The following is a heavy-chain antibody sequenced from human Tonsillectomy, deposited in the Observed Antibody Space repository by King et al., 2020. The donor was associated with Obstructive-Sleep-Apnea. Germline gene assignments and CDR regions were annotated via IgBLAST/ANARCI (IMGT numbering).Heavy chain of an antibody. D-gene: IGHD1-7*01. J-gene: IGHJ6*02. CDR1: GGSFSDYY. CDR2: INHSGSA. V-gene: IGHV4-34*01. CDR3: AGDVGTGTRDYYYYGLDV. Sequence: VQLQQWGAGLLKPSETLFLTCAVYGGSFSDYYWSWIRQSPGKGLEWVGEINHSGSANYNPSLKSRVTMSVYTSKNQFSLRLSSVTAADTAVYYCAGDVGTGTRDYYYYGLDVWGQGTTVTVSS.